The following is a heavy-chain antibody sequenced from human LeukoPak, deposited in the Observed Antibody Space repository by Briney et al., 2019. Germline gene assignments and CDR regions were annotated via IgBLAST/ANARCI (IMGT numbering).Heavy chain of an antibody. CDR1: GGSVSGGSYY. CDR2: IYYSGST. J-gene: IGHJ5*02. V-gene: IGHV4-61*01. CDR3: ARDGFLDSGVFDP. Sequence: SETLSLTCTVSGGSVSGGSYYWSWIRQPPGKGLEWIGYIYYSGSTNYNPSLKSRVTISVDTSKNQFSLKLSSVTAADTAVYYCARDGFLDSGVFDPWGQGTLVTVSS. D-gene: IGHD3/OR15-3a*01.